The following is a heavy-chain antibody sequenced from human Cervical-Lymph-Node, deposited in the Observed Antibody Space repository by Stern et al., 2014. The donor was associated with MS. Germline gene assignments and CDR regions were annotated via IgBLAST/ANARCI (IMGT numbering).Heavy chain of an antibody. Sequence: QVQLQESGPGLVKPSQTLSLTCSVSGDPISNGGSYWSWIRQHPEKGLEWIGFIYYSGITYYNPSLKSRAVLSVDTSKNQFSLKLTSVTAADTAVYYCARVWDGVDVWGQGTTVTVSS. CDR2: IYYSGIT. J-gene: IGHJ6*02. V-gene: IGHV4-31*03. CDR1: GDPISNGGSY. D-gene: IGHD1-14*01. CDR3: ARVWDGVDV.